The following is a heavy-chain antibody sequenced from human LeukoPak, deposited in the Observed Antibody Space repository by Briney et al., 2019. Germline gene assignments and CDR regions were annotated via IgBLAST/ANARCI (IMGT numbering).Heavy chain of an antibody. J-gene: IGHJ4*02. CDR2: IYYSGST. D-gene: IGHD3-3*01. CDR1: GGSISSGDHY. CDR3: AREVKSDFWSGYYFDC. Sequence: PSETLSLTCTVSGGSISSGDHYWSWIRQPPGKGLEWIGFIYYSGSTYYKPSLKSRVSISVDTSKNQFSLKLSSVTAADTAIYYCAREVKSDFWSGYYFDCWGQGTLVTVSS. V-gene: IGHV4-30-4*08.